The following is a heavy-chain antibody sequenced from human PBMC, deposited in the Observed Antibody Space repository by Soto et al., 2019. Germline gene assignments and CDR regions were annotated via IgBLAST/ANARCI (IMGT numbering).Heavy chain of an antibody. J-gene: IGHJ3*02. CDR3: AREWQLGDAFDI. D-gene: IGHD1-26*01. V-gene: IGHV3-21*01. CDR1: GFTFSSYS. Sequence: PGGSLRLSCSASGFTFSSYSMNWVRQAPGKGLEWVSSISSSSSYIYYADSVKGRFTISRDNAKNSLYLQMNSLRAEDTAVYYCAREWQLGDAFDIWGQGTMVTVSS. CDR2: ISSSSSYI.